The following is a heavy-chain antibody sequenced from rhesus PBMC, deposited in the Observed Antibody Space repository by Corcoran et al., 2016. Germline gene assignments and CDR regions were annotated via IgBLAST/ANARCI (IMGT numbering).Heavy chain of an antibody. J-gene: IGHJ3*01. CDR2: SYGSGMSI. D-gene: IGHD3-9*01. Sequence: QLQLQESGPGLVKPSETLSVTCAVSGGSISSSYWSWIRQAPGKGLEEIGYSYGSGMSINYNPSLKSRVTLSVYTSKNQLSLKLSSVTTADTAVYYCERAAGLDAFDFWGQGLRVTVSS. CDR3: ERAAGLDAFDF. CDR1: GGSISSSY. V-gene: IGHV4-169*01.